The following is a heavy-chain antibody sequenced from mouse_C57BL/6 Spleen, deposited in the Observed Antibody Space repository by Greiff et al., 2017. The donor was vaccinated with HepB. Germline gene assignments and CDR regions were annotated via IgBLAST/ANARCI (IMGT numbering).Heavy chain of an antibody. V-gene: IGHV1-64*01. J-gene: IGHJ2*01. D-gene: IGHD2-5*01. CDR2: IHPNSGST. CDR1: GYTFTSYW. Sequence: VQLQQPGAELVKPGASVKLSCKASGYTFTSYWIHWVKQRPGQGLEWIGMIHPNSGSTNYNEKFKSKATLTVDKSSSTAYMQLSSLTSEDSAVYYCASSYYSNYYFDYWGQGTTLTVSS. CDR3: ASSYYSNYYFDY.